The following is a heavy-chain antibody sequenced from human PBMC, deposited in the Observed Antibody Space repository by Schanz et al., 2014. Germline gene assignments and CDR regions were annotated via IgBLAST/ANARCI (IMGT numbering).Heavy chain of an antibody. CDR1: GFNFSDYY. CDR2: VYYSGGP. J-gene: IGHJ4*02. V-gene: IGHV4-38-2*01. CDR3: ARPNSASYRIYYFDY. Sequence: QVQLVESGGGLVKPGGSLRLSCAASGFNFSDYYMTWIRQPPGKGLEWIGSVYYSGGPYYNPSLKTRVTMSVDTSKNQSSLGLCSVTAADTAVYYCARPNSASYRIYYFDYWGQGTLVTVSS. D-gene: IGHD1-26*01.